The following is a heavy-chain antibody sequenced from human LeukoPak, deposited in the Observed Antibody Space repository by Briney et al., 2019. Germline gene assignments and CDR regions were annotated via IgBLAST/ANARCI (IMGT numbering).Heavy chain of an antibody. CDR2: IYYSGRT. D-gene: IGHD3-10*01. J-gene: IGHJ5*02. Sequence: SQTLSLTCTVSGGSIRSYYWSWIRQSPGKGLEWIGYIYYSGRTKYNPSLKSRVTISIDTSKNQFSLKLSSVTAADTAVYYCARGQTYYYGSGSYPLYNWFDPWGQGTLVTVSS. CDR1: GGSIRSYY. V-gene: IGHV4-59*01. CDR3: ARGQTYYYGSGSYPLYNWFDP.